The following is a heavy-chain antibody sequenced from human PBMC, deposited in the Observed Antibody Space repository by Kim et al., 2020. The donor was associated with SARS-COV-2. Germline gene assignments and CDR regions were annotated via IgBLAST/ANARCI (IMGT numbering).Heavy chain of an antibody. D-gene: IGHD3-22*01. CDR1: GFTFSSYS. CDR3: ARGPMIVTFGAFDI. J-gene: IGHJ3*02. V-gene: IGHV3-21*01. Sequence: GGSLRLSCAASGFTFSSYSMNWVRQAPGKGLEWVSSISSSSSYIYYADSVKGRFTISRDNAKNSLYLQMNSLRAEDTAVYYCARGPMIVTFGAFDIWGQGTMVTVSS. CDR2: ISSSSSYI.